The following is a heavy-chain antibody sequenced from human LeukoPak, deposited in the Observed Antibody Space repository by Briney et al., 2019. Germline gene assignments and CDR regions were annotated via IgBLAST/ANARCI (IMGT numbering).Heavy chain of an antibody. J-gene: IGHJ4*02. CDR1: GGSFSGYY. CDR2: INHSGST. Sequence: SQTLSLTCAVYGGSFSGYYWSWIRHPPGKGREWVGEINHSGSTNYNPSLKSQVTISVDTSKNQFSLKLSSVTAADTAVYYCARGYSPVVVVAATVYFDYWGQGTLVTVCS. V-gene: IGHV4-34*01. D-gene: IGHD2-15*01. CDR3: ARGYSPVVVVAATVYFDY.